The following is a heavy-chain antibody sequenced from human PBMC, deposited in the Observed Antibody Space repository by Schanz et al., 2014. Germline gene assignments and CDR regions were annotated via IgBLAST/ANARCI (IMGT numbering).Heavy chain of an antibody. Sequence: EVQLVESGGGLVQPGGSLRLSCAASTFTFSSYWMHWVRQAPGKGLVWVSRIDRDGSRTNYADSVKGRFTISRDNAKSTVYLQMNSLGVEDMAVYYCARGGYSYGSGYYAMDVWGQGILVTVSS. CDR2: IDRDGSRT. CDR1: TFTFSSYW. J-gene: IGHJ4*02. V-gene: IGHV3-74*01. D-gene: IGHD5-18*01. CDR3: ARGGYSYGSGYYAMDV.